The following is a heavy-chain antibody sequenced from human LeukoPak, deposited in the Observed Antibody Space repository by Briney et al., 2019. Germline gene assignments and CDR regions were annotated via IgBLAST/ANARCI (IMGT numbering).Heavy chain of an antibody. Sequence: GGSLRLSCAASGFTFDDYAMHWVRQAPGKGLEWVSGISWNSGSIGYADSVKGRFTISRDNAKNSLYLQMNSLRAEDTALYYCAKEPLRYGGFDYWGQGTLVTVSS. V-gene: IGHV3-9*01. CDR3: AKEPLRYGGFDY. J-gene: IGHJ4*02. D-gene: IGHD3-9*01. CDR1: GFTFDDYA. CDR2: ISWNSGSI.